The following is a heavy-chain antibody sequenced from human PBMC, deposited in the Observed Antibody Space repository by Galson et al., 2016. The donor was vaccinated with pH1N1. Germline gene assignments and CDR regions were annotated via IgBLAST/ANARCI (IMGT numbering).Heavy chain of an antibody. Sequence: SVKVSCKASGGTFSSYAISWVRQAPGHGLEWMGGIIPIFGILHYAQHFQGIVTMTADEFTSTAYMELSSLTSEDTAVYYCAGAGLGTYKFDSWGQGTLVTVSS. CDR1: GGTFSSYA. J-gene: IGHJ4*02. CDR3: AGAGLGTYKFDS. CDR2: IIPIFGIL. D-gene: IGHD5-24*01. V-gene: IGHV1-69*13.